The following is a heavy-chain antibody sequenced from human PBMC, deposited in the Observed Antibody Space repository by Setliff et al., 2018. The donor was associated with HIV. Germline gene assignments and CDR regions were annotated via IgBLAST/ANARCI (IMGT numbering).Heavy chain of an antibody. J-gene: IGHJ3*02. CDR1: GYTFTSYA. CDR3: ARDSLPYYYGSGTDSFDI. V-gene: IGHV1-3*01. CDR2: INGSNGDT. D-gene: IGHD3-10*01. Sequence: ASVKVSCKASGYTFTSYAINWVRQAPGQSLEWMAWINGSNGDTKYSQKFQGRVTVTGDTSAITAYMELSDLRSEDTAAYYCARDSLPYYYGSGTDSFDIWGQGTMVTVSS.